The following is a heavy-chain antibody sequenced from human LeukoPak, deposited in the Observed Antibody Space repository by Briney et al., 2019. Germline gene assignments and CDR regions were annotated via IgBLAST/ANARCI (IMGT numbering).Heavy chain of an antibody. J-gene: IGHJ4*02. D-gene: IGHD3-22*01. CDR2: INPSGGSP. CDR3: ARDLYERDSSGHYGGGFDY. V-gene: IGHV1-46*01. Sequence: ASVNVSCKASGYTFTSYYLHWVRQAPGQGLEWMGIINPSGGSPTYAQKIQGRVTITRDTSTSAVYMELSSLTSEDTAVYYCARDLYERDSSGHYGGGFDYWGQGTLVGVSS. CDR1: GYTFTSYY.